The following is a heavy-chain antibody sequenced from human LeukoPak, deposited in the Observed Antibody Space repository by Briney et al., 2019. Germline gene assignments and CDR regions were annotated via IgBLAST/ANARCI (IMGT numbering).Heavy chain of an antibody. CDR3: ARRQASCTNGVCYTLYGMDV. CDR1: GYSFTSYW. J-gene: IGHJ6*02. V-gene: IGHV5-51*01. Sequence: GESLKISCKGSGYSFTSYWIGWVRQMPGKGLEWMGIIYPGDSDTRYSPSIQGQVTISADKSISTAYLQWSSLKASDTAMYYCARRQASCTNGVCYTLYGMDVWGQGTTVTVSS. D-gene: IGHD2-8*01. CDR2: IYPGDSDT.